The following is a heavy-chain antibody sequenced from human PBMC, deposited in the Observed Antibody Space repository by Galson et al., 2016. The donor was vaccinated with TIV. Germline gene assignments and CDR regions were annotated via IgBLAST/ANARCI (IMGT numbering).Heavy chain of an antibody. J-gene: IGHJ2*01. Sequence: QSGAEVKKTGESLKISCRGSGYPFSGYCTGWVRQVPGKGLEWMGIIYPGNYHTVYSPSFEGQVTISADKSTTTAYLQWNSLKASDTAMYYCARHDSSAFSNWYFNLWGRGTLVTVSS. CDR3: ARHDSSAFSNWYFNL. V-gene: IGHV5-51*01. D-gene: IGHD3-22*01. CDR1: GYPFSGYC. CDR2: IYPGNYHT.